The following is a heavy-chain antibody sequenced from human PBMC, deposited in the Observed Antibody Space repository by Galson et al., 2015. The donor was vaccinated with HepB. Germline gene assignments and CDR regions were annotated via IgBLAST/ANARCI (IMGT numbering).Heavy chain of an antibody. CDR3: ARTYYDFWSGVDAFDI. J-gene: IGHJ3*02. CDR2: ISSSGYTI. V-gene: IGHV3-11*01. Sequence: SLRLSCATPGFTFSDFYMSWIRQAPGKGLEWVSLISSSGYTIYYADSVKGRFTISRDNAKNSLYLQMNSLRAEDTAVYYCARTYYDFWSGVDAFDIWGQGTVLTVSS. D-gene: IGHD3-3*01. CDR1: GFTFSDFY.